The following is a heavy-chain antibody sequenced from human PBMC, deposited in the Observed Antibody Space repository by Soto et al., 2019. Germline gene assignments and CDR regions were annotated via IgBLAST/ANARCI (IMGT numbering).Heavy chain of an antibody. J-gene: IGHJ2*01. CDR3: ARDGWGSNWYFDL. D-gene: IGHD3-16*01. V-gene: IGHV3-74*01. CDR2: INPDGSAT. Sequence: PGGSLRLSCAASGFTFSSYWMHWVRQAPGKGLVWVSRINPDGSATNYADSVKGRFTITRDKSKRTLFLQMNSLRVDDTAVYYCARDGWGSNWYFDLWGRGTLVTVSS. CDR1: GFTFSSYW.